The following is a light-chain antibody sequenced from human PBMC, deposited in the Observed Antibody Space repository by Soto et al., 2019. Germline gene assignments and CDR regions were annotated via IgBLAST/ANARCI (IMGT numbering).Light chain of an antibody. J-gene: IGLJ2*01. V-gene: IGLV2-23*01. Sequence: QSALTQPASVSGSPGQSINISCTGINSDVGSHILVSWYQQYSGQVPKVIIYEDTKRPSGVPHRFPGSKSDNTASLTISGLQPDDEADYYCCSYVTYSPSLVFGGGTKVTVL. CDR3: CSYVTYSPSLV. CDR2: EDT. CDR1: NSDVGSHIL.